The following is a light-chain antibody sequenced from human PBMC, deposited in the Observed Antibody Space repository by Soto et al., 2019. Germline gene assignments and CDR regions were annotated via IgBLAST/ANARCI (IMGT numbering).Light chain of an antibody. CDR3: AAWDDSLSGYV. Sequence: QSVLTQPPSASGTPGQRVTISCSGSSSNIGSNYVYWYQQLPGTAPKLLIYRNNQRPSGVPDRFSASKSGTSASLAISGLRSEDEADYYCAAWDDSLSGYVLGTGTKVTVL. CDR1: SSNIGSNY. CDR2: RNN. V-gene: IGLV1-47*01. J-gene: IGLJ1*01.